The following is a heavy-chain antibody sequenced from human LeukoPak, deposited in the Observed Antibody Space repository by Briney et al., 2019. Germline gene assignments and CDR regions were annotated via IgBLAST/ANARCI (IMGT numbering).Heavy chain of an antibody. CDR2: FNPGSGDT. D-gene: IGHD4-23*01. CDR3: ARGTSSGNSNWFDA. J-gene: IGHJ5*02. CDR1: GYTFTGYY. V-gene: IGHV1-2*06. Sequence: ASVKVSCKASGYTFTGYYIHWVRQAPGQGLEWMGRFNPGSGDTKYAQTFQDRVTMTRDTSISTAYMDLSRLTSDDTAVYYCARGTSSGNSNWFDAWGQGTLVTVSS.